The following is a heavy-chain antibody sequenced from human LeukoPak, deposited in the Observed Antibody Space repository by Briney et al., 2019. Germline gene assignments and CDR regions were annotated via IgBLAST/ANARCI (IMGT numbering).Heavy chain of an antibody. Sequence: PSETLSLTCTVSGGSISSYYWSWIQQPPGKGLEWIGYIYYSGSTNYNPSLKSRVTISVDTSKNQFSLKLSSVTAADTAVYYCARIGGNLDYWGQGTLVTVSS. D-gene: IGHD4-23*01. CDR3: ARIGGNLDY. J-gene: IGHJ4*02. CDR2: IYYSGST. CDR1: GGSISSYY. V-gene: IGHV4-59*01.